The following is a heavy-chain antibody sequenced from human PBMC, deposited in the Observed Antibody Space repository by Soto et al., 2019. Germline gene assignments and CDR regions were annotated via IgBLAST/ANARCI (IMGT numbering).Heavy chain of an antibody. J-gene: IGHJ4*02. CDR2: ISSSSSNI. D-gene: IGHD1-20*01. CDR1: GFTFSGRA. CDR3: ASDRSLGSNWYYYLES. Sequence: PVGSLRLSCTASGFTFSGRAMNWVRQFPGRGLEWVSYISSSSSNIDYADSVKGRFTVSRDNAKNSLYLQMNTLRDEDTAVYYCASDRSLGSNWYYYLESWGQGTLVTVSS. V-gene: IGHV3-48*02.